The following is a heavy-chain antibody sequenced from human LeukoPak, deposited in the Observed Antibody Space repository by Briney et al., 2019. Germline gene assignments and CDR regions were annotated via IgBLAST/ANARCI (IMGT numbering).Heavy chain of an antibody. D-gene: IGHD3-3*01. CDR2: ISSSSSYI. J-gene: IGHJ6*02. V-gene: IGHV3-21*01. CDR1: GFTFSSYG. Sequence: GGSLRLSCAASGFTFSSYGMNWVRQAPGKGLEWVSSISSSSSYIYYADSVKGRFTISRDNAKNSLYLQMNSLRAEDTAVYYCAKGQVEYYDFWSGSFDYYYGMDVWGQGTTVTVSS. CDR3: AKGQVEYYDFWSGSFDYYYGMDV.